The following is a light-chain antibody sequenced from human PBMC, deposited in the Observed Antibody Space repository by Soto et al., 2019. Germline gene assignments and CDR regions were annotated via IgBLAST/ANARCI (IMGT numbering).Light chain of an antibody. J-gene: IGKJ1*01. CDR3: QQTLSFPPT. CDR1: QAIDSW. CDR2: TGS. Sequence: DIQMTQSPSSVSASVGDRVTITCRASQAIDSWLAWYQQKPGEAPKLLIFTGSLLHSGVPPRFSVSGAGTDFTLTISSLQPEDFATYYCQQTLSFPPTCXQGTKVDIK. V-gene: IGKV1-12*01.